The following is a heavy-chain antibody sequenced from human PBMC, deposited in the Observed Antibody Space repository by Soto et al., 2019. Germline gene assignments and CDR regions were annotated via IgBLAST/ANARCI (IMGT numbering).Heavy chain of an antibody. D-gene: IGHD4-17*01. CDR3: ARGLGYGDYDAFDI. V-gene: IGHV1-8*01. Sequence: QVQLVQSGAEVKKPGASVKVSCKASGYTFTSYDINWVRQATGQGLEWMGWMNPNSGNTCYAQKFQGRVTMPRTTSISRAYMELRRLRSEDTAVYYCARGLGYGDYDAFDIWGPGTMVTVSS. J-gene: IGHJ3*02. CDR2: MNPNSGNT. CDR1: GYTFTSYD.